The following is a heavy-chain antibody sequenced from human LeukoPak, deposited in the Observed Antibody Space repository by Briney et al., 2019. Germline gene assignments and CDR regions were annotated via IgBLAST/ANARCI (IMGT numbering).Heavy chain of an antibody. CDR2: IYYSGST. Sequence: PSETLSLTCTVSSDSIYSSNYYWGWIRQPPGKGLEWIGSIYYSGSTYYNSSLKSRVTISVDTSKNQFSLKLSSLTAADTAVYYCARAAYCGGDCYLFDYWGQGTLVAVSS. CDR1: SDSIYSSNYY. V-gene: IGHV4-39*01. J-gene: IGHJ4*02. D-gene: IGHD2-21*02. CDR3: ARAAYCGGDCYLFDY.